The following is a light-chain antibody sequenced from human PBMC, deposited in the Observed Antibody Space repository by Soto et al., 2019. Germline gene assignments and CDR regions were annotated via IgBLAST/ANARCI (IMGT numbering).Light chain of an antibody. V-gene: IGLV1-51*01. CDR1: SSNIGNNY. Sequence: QSVLTQPPSVSAAPGQKVTISCSGSSSNIGNNYVSWYQQFPGTAPKFLIYDNSKRPSGIPDRFSGSKSGTSATLGITGLQTGDEADYYCGTWDSSLSAVVFGGGTQLTVL. CDR2: DNS. J-gene: IGLJ2*01. CDR3: GTWDSSLSAVV.